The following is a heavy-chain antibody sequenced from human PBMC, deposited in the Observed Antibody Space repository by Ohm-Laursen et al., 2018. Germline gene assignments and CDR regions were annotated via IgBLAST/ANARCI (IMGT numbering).Heavy chain of an antibody. CDR1: GFTFSNYA. D-gene: IGHD2-2*02. CDR3: AKRYQMLYILDAFDI. CDR2: ISGSGGST. J-gene: IGHJ3*02. Sequence: SLRLSCAASGFTFSNYAMSWVRQAPGKGLEWVSAISGSGGSTNYADSVKGRFTISRDNSKNTLYLQMSSLRAEDTAVYYCAKRYQMLYILDAFDIWGQGTMVTVSS. V-gene: IGHV3-23*01.